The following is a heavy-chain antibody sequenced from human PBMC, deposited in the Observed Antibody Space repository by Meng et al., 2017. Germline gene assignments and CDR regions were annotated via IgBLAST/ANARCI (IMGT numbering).Heavy chain of an antibody. D-gene: IGHD2-15*01. CDR2: LNAGNGDT. CDR1: GNTLTSYA. Sequence: QLVRSGAEVEGPAAAVKFSCTAPGNTLTSYAMHWVRQAPGQSLEGMGWLNAGNGDTKYSQKFQGRVTITRDSSASTAYMELSSLRSEDTAVYYCARDSCTGGICYRGSFDYWAQGTLVTVSS. CDR3: ARDSCTGGICYRGSFDY. J-gene: IGHJ4*02. V-gene: IGHV1-3*01.